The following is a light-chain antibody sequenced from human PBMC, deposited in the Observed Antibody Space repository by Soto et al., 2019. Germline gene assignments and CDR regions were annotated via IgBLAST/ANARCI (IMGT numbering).Light chain of an antibody. J-gene: IGKJ1*01. V-gene: IGKV1-6*01. CDR3: LQNYNYPRT. CDR2: SAF. Sequence: IQMTQSPSSLSASVGDRVTITCRASQSISSYLNWYQQKPGKAPKLLIYSAFSLESGVPSRFSGSGSGTDFTLTISSLQPEDFATYYCLQNYNYPRTFGQGTKVDIK. CDR1: QSISSY.